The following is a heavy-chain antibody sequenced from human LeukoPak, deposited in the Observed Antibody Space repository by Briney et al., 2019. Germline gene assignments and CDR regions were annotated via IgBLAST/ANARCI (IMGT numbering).Heavy chain of an antibody. D-gene: IGHD6-13*01. CDR2: VFSDGTYK. CDR3: ARGVAAAEDY. CDR1: GFTFSSSA. Sequence: PGRSLTLSCAASGFTFSSSAMHWVRQAPGKGLEWVAVVFSDGTYKYYADSVKGRFTISRDNSKNMLFLQMNSLRAEDTAVYYCARGVAAAEDYWGQGTLVTVSS. J-gene: IGHJ4*02. V-gene: IGHV3-30*03.